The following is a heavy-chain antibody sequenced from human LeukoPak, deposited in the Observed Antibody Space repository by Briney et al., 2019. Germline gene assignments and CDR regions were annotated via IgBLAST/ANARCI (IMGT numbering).Heavy chain of an antibody. CDR1: GGSISSSSYY. V-gene: IGHV4-39*01. Sequence: SETLSLTCTVSGGSISSSSYYWGWIRQPPGKGLEWIGSIYYSGSTYYNPSLKSRVTISVDTSKNQFSLKLSSVTAADTAVYYCARHPGTVTYLRYYYYYMDVWGKGTTVTVSS. J-gene: IGHJ6*03. CDR2: IYYSGST. CDR3: ARHPGTVTYLRYYYYYMDV. D-gene: IGHD4-17*01.